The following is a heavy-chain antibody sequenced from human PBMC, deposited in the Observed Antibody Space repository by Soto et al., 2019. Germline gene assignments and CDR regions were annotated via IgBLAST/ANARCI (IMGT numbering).Heavy chain of an antibody. D-gene: IGHD6-6*01. Sequence: SPALSRTGAISGGRVSTNSAAWNWIRQSPSRGLEWLGRTYYRSKWSNDYAVSVKSRITINPDTSKNQFSLQLNSVTPEDTAVYYCARFLYSSSYFDSWGQGTLVTVSS. CDR2: TYYRSKWSN. V-gene: IGHV6-1*01. CDR3: ARFLYSSSYFDS. CDR1: GGRVSTNSAA. J-gene: IGHJ4*02.